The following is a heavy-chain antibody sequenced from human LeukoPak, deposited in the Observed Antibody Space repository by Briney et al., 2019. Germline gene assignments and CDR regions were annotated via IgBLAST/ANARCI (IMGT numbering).Heavy chain of an antibody. CDR1: GFPFSDFA. J-gene: IGHJ6*03. V-gene: IGHV3-23*01. Sequence: GGSLRLSCAVSGFPFSDFAVSWVRQAPGKGLEWVSIISGGGDNTYFADSVKGRFTISRDNSKNTLFLQMVSLRAEDTAVYYCAKFEGALLGNYYMDVWGKGTTVTVSS. CDR3: AKFEGALLGNYYMDV. CDR2: ISGGGDNT.